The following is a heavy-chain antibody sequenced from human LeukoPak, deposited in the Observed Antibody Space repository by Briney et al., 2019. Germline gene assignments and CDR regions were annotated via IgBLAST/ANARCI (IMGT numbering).Heavy chain of an antibody. Sequence: PSETLSLTCTVSGGSISSGGYSWSWIRQHPGKGLEWIGYIYYSGSTYYNPSLKSRVTISVDTSKNQFSLKLSSVTAADTAVYYCARGHRNPDYDFWSGYYPRGPPGYWGQGTLVTVSS. CDR1: GGSISSGGYS. J-gene: IGHJ4*02. V-gene: IGHV4-31*03. CDR3: ARGHRNPDYDFWSGYYPRGPPGY. D-gene: IGHD3-3*01. CDR2: IYYSGST.